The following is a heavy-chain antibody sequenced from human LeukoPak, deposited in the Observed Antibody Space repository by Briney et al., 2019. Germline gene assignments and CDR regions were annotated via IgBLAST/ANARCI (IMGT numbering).Heavy chain of an antibody. Sequence: PGGSLRLSCAASGLTVSSNYMSWVRRAPGKGLEWVSVIYSGGSTYYADSVKGRFTISRDNSKNTLYLQMNSLRAEDTAVYYCARDPPGSYYYDSSGYYSAYWGQGTLVTVSS. CDR1: GLTVSSNY. J-gene: IGHJ4*02. CDR2: IYSGGST. V-gene: IGHV3-66*01. CDR3: ARDPPGSYYYDSSGYYSAY. D-gene: IGHD3-22*01.